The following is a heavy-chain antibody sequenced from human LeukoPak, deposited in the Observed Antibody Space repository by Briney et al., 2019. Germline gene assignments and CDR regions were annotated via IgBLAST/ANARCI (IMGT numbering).Heavy chain of an antibody. Sequence: KPSETLSLTCTVSGGSISSYYWSWIRQPPGKGLEWIGFIYYSGSTSYNPSLKSRVTISVDTSKNQFSLKLSSVTAADTAVYYCASGAWSGWFDYWAQGTLVTVSS. CDR1: GGSISSYY. J-gene: IGHJ5*01. CDR3: ASGAWSGWFDY. D-gene: IGHD3-3*01. CDR2: IYYSGST. V-gene: IGHV4-59*08.